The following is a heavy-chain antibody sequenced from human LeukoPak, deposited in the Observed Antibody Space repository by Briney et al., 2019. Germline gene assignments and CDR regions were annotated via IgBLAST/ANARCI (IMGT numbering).Heavy chain of an antibody. D-gene: IGHD6-6*01. V-gene: IGHV1-69*05. CDR1: GYTFTSYA. CDR3: ARDRSFSSPDAFDI. J-gene: IGHJ3*02. Sequence: SVKVSCKASGYTFTSYAISWVRQAPGQGLEWMGGIIPIFGTANYAQKFQGRVTITTDESTSTVYMELSSLRSEDTAVYYCARDRSFSSPDAFDIWGQGTMVTVSS. CDR2: IIPIFGTA.